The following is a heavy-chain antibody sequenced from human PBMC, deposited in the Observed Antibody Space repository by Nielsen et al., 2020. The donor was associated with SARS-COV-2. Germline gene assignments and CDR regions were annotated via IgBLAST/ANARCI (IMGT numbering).Heavy chain of an antibody. J-gene: IGHJ6*03. CDR2: IYHSGST. CDR3: ARVAYYYYYYMDV. V-gene: IGHV4-4*02. Sequence: WIRQPPGKGLEWIGEIYHSGSTNYNPSLKSRVTISVDKSKNQFSLKLSSVTAADTAVYYCARVAYYYYYYMDVWGKGTTVTVSS.